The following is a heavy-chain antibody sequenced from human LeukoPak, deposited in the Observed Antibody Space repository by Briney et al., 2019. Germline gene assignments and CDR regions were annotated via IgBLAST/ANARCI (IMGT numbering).Heavy chain of an antibody. Sequence: SETLSLTCTVSGGSISSYYWSWIRQPPGKGLEWIGYIYYSGSTNYNPSLKSRVTISVDTSKNQFSLKLSSVTAADTAVYYCASASYDPYYYYGMDVWGQGTTVTVSS. D-gene: IGHD5-12*01. V-gene: IGHV4-59*01. CDR2: IYYSGST. CDR1: GGSISSYY. CDR3: ASASYDPYYYYGMDV. J-gene: IGHJ6*02.